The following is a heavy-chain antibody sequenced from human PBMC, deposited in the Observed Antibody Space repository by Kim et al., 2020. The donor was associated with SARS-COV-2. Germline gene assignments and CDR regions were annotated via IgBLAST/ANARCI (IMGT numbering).Heavy chain of an antibody. J-gene: IGHJ4*02. Sequence: ASVKVFCKASGYTFTTYGMNWVRQAPGQGLEWMGWINTNTGNPTFAQAFTGRFVFSLDTSVSTAYLQISSLKAEDTAVYYCARTFYDSSGYYYVDYWGQGPLVTVSS. CDR2: INTNTGNP. V-gene: IGHV7-4-1*02. CDR3: ARTFYDSSGYYYVDY. CDR1: GYTFTTYG. D-gene: IGHD3-22*01.